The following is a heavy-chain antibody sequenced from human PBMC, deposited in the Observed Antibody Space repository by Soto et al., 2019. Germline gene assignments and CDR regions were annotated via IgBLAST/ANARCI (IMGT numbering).Heavy chain of an antibody. CDR2: IYYSGST. CDR3: ARFTYYYGSGNNFDY. D-gene: IGHD3-10*01. J-gene: IGHJ4*02. Sequence: TSETLSLTCTVSGGSISSYYWSWIRQPPGKGLEWIGYIYYSGSTNYNPSLKSRVTISVDTSKNQFSLKLSSVTAADTAVYYCARFTYYYGSGNNFDYWGQGTLVTVSS. V-gene: IGHV4-59*08. CDR1: GGSISSYY.